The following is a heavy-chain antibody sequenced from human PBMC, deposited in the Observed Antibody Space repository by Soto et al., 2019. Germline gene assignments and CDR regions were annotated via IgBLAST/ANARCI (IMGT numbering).Heavy chain of an antibody. Sequence: QVQLVQSGAEVKKPGSSVKVSCKASGGTFSSYAISWVRQAPGQVLEWMGGIIPIFGTANYAQKFQGRVTITADESTSTAYMELSSLRSEDTAVYYCARSETYDSSGYYHYGTFDIWGQGTMVTVSS. J-gene: IGHJ3*02. CDR2: IIPIFGTA. V-gene: IGHV1-69*01. CDR1: GGTFSSYA. D-gene: IGHD3-22*01. CDR3: ARSETYDSSGYYHYGTFDI.